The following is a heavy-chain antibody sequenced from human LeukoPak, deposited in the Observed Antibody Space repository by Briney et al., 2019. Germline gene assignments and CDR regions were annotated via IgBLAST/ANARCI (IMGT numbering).Heavy chain of an antibody. CDR3: ARPGVGFDY. V-gene: IGHV3-7*01. CDR1: GFTFSSYA. Sequence: GGSLRLSCAASGFTFSSYAMHWVRQAPGKGLEWVANVKQDGSERYYGDSVKGRFTISRDNAKNTVYLQMNSLRAEDTAVYYCARPGVGFDYWGQGALVTVSS. J-gene: IGHJ4*02. CDR2: VKQDGSER.